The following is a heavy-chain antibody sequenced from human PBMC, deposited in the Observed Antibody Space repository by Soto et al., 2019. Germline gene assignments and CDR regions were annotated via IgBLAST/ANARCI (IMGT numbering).Heavy chain of an antibody. Sequence: PSETLSLTCTGSGGSINNHYWIWIRQPPGKGLEWIGYIYYTGSTNYNPSLKSRVTMSVDTSNNQFSLNLTSLTAADTAIYYCARANWYSEYWGQGTLVTVSS. V-gene: IGHV4-59*11. CDR1: GGSINNHY. CDR3: ARANWYSEY. J-gene: IGHJ4*02. D-gene: IGHD7-27*01. CDR2: IYYTGST.